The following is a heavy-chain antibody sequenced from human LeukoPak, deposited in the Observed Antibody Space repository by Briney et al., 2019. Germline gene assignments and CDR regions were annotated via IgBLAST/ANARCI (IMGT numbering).Heavy chain of an antibody. CDR1: GGTFSSYA. CDR3: ARDRCGGLSGGSCRRPPDYFDY. Sequence: GSSVKVSCKASGGTFSSYAISWVRQAPGQGLEWMGRIIPILGIANYAQKFQGRVTITADKSTSTAYMELSSLRSEDTAVYYCARDRCGGLSGGSCRRPPDYFDYWGQGTLVTVSS. D-gene: IGHD2-15*01. CDR2: IIPILGIA. V-gene: IGHV1-69*04. J-gene: IGHJ4*02.